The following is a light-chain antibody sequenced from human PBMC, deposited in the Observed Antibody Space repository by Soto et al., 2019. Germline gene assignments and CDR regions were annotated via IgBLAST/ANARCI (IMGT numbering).Light chain of an antibody. CDR2: DVT. J-gene: IGLJ1*01. CDR1: SSDVGGYNY. CDR3: CSYAGSYTYV. V-gene: IGLV2-11*01. Sequence: SALTQPRSVSGSPGQSVTISCTGTSSDVGGYNYVSWYQQHPGKAPKLMISDVTKRPSGVPDRFSGSKSGNTASLTISGLRAEDEADYYCCSYAGSYTYVFGTGTKVTV.